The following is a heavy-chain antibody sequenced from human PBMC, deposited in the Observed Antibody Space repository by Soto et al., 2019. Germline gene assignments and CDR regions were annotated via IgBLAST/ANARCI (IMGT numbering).Heavy chain of an antibody. CDR2: ISAHNGNT. CDR1: GYTFTSYG. CDR3: ARGRYGDY. Sequence: SVXVSCKGSGYTFTSYGITWVRQAPGQGLEWMGWISAHNGNTNYAQKLQGRVTVTTDTSTSTAYMELRSLRSDDTAVYYCARGRYGDYWGQGALVTVSS. V-gene: IGHV1-18*01. D-gene: IGHD1-1*01. J-gene: IGHJ4*02.